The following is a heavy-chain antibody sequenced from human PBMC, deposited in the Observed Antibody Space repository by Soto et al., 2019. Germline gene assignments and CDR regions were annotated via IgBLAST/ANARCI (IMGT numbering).Heavy chain of an antibody. V-gene: IGHV1-69*08. CDR3: ATVYGYYGSGIFAP. CDR2: IIPILGKA. D-gene: IGHD3-10*01. J-gene: IGHJ5*02. CDR1: GGTFSSYT. Sequence: QVQLVQSGAEVKKPGSSVKVSCKASGGTFSSYTISWVRQAPGQGLEWMGRIIPILGKANYAQKFQGRVTITADHSTSPAYLELSSLRSDATAVYYCATVYGYYGSGIFAPWGQRTLVTLSS.